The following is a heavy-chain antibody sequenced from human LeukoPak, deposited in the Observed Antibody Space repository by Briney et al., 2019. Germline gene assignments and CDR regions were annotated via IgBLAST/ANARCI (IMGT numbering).Heavy chain of an antibody. J-gene: IGHJ5*02. V-gene: IGHV3-20*04. D-gene: IGHD2-2*02. Sequence: GSLRLSCPASGFTFNDYGMSWVLQAPGKGLDWFSSINWSGGSTGYADSVKGRFTIYRDNDNHYLSLQVNSLIAGESALYFCERDVGDCYCTSCDNNLFDLWGQGTLVTVSS. CDR3: ERDVGDCYCTSCDNNLFDL. CDR2: INWSGGST. CDR1: GFTFNDYG.